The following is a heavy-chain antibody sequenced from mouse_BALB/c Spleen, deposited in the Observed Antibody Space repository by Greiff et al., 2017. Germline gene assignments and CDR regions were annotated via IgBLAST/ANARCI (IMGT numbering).Heavy chain of an antibody. V-gene: IGHV5-17*02. D-gene: IGHD2-3*01. J-gene: IGHJ4*01. CDR2: ISSGSSTI. CDR3: ARNGYYALYYAMDY. Sequence: DVHLVESGGGLVQPGGSRKLSCAASGFTFSSFGMHWVRQAPEKGLEWVAYISSGSSTIYYADTVKGRFTISRDNPKNTLFLQMTSLRSEDTAMYYCARNGYYALYYAMDYWGQGTSVTVSS. CDR1: GFTFSSFG.